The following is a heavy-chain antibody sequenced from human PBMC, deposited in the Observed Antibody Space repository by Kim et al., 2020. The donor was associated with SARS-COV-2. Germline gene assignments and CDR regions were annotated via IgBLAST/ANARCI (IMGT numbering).Heavy chain of an antibody. J-gene: IGHJ4*02. D-gene: IGHD6-19*01. V-gene: IGHV3-23*01. CDR1: GFTLSNNS. CDR3: AKDRGGSGWPFFDC. Sequence: GGSLRLSCAASGFTLSNNSMNWVRQAPGRGLEWVSTIRASADTTYYAGSVNGRFTISRDISKHTLYLQLSSLRAEDTAIYYCAKDRGGSGWPFFDCLGEG. CDR2: IRASADTT.